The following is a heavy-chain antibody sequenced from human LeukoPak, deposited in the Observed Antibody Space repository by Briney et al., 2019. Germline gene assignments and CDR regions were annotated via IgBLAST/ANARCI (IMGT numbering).Heavy chain of an antibody. CDR2: INSDGSST. V-gene: IGHV3-74*01. CDR1: GFTSSSYW. Sequence: GGSLRLSCAASGFTSSSYWMHWVRQAPGKGLVWVSRINSDGSSTSYADSVKGRFTISRDNAKNTLYLQMNSLRAEDTAVYYCARAVGATSTYHYYYYGMDVWGQGTTVTVSS. CDR3: ARAVGATSTYHYYYYGMDV. J-gene: IGHJ6*02. D-gene: IGHD1-26*01.